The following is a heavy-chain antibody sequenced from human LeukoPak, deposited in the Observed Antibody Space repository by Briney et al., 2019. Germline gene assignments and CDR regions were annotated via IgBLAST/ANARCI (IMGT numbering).Heavy chain of an antibody. CDR2: ISGSGGST. CDR3: ANANSRITFGGVIVTPKV. J-gene: IGHJ4*02. CDR1: GFTFSSYA. V-gene: IGHV3-23*01. Sequence: PGGSLRLSCAASGFTFSSYAMSWVRQAPGKGLEWVSAISGSGGSTYYADSVKGRFTISRDNSKNTLYLQMNSLRAEDTAVYYCANANSRITFGGVIVTPKVWGQGTLVTVSS. D-gene: IGHD3-16*02.